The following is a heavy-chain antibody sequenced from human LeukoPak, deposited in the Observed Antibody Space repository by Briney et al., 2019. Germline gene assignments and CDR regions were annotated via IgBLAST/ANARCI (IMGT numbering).Heavy chain of an antibody. CDR2: IYYSGST. D-gene: IGHD3-22*01. Sequence: PSETLSLTCTVSGGSISSSSYYWGWIRQPPGKGLERIGSIYYSGSTYYNPSLKSRVTISVDTSKNQFSLKLSSVTAADTAVYYCARLRYYDSSGYPFDYWGQGTLVTVSS. J-gene: IGHJ4*02. CDR3: ARLRYYDSSGYPFDY. V-gene: IGHV4-39*01. CDR1: GGSISSSSYY.